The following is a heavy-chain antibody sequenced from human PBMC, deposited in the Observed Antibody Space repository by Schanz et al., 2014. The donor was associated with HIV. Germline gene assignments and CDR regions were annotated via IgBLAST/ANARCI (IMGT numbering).Heavy chain of an antibody. CDR1: GFTFSRFW. CDR2: MNQDGSEK. CDR3: ARRQWVAPDY. J-gene: IGHJ4*02. V-gene: IGHV3-7*01. Sequence: EVQLLESGGGLVQPGGSLRLSCAASGFTFSRFWMSWVRQAPGMGLEWVANMNQDGSEKYYVDSVKGRFTISRDNAKNLLYLQMNSLRAEDTAVYYCARRQWVAPDYWGQGTLVTVSS. D-gene: IGHD6-19*01.